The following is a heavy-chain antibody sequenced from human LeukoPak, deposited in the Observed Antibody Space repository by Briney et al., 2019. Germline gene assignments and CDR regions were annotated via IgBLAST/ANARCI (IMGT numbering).Heavy chain of an antibody. V-gene: IGHV3-23*01. CDR2: LIDSGDTT. J-gene: IGHJ4*02. Sequence: GGSLRLFCAASGFTFYNYAMSWVRQAPGKGLEWVSALIDSGDTTYYADSVKGRFTISRDNSKNTLYLQMNSLRAEDTAVYYCAKEDYGSGVDYWGQGTLVTVSS. D-gene: IGHD3-10*01. CDR3: AKEDYGSGVDY. CDR1: GFTFYNYA.